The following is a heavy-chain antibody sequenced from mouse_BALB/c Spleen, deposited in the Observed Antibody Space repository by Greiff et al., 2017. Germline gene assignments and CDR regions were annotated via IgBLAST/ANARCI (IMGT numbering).Heavy chain of an antibody. CDR1: GFSLTSYG. J-gene: IGHJ3*01. CDR3: ARNFFDAGTWFAY. V-gene: IGHV2-2*02. CDR2: IWSGGST. Sequence: VQLVESGPGLVQPSQSLSITCTVSGFSLTSYGVHWVRQSPGKGLEWLGVIWSGGSTDYNAAFISRLSISKDNSKSQVFFKMNSLQANDTAIYYCARNFFDAGTWFAYWGQGTLVTVSA.